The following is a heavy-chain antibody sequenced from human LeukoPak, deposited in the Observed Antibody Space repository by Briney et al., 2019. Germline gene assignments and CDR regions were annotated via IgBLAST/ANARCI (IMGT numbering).Heavy chain of an antibody. V-gene: IGHV4-61*02. CDR3: AREVGYCSGGSCPTGMDV. D-gene: IGHD2-15*01. CDR2: IYTSGST. CDR1: GGSISSGSYY. Sequence: PSQTLSLTCTASGGSISSGSYYWIWIRHPPGQELKWIMRIYTSGSTNYHPSLKSRVTISVDTSTSQFSLKLSSVTAADTAVYYCAREVGYCSGGSCPTGMDVWGQGTTVTVSS. J-gene: IGHJ6*02.